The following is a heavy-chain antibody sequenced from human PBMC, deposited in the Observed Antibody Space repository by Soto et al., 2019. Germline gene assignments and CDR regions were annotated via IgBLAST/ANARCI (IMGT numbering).Heavy chain of an antibody. CDR2: ITGSSSTI. V-gene: IGHV3-48*01. D-gene: IGHD3-10*01. J-gene: IGHJ4*02. CDR3: AGGSGSHFDY. Sequence: PGGSLRLSCAASGFPFSTYSMNWVRQAPGKGLEWVSDITGSSSTIYYADSVKGRFTISRDNAKNTLYLQMNSLRAEDTAVYYCAGGSGSHFDYWGQGTLVTVSS. CDR1: GFPFSTYS.